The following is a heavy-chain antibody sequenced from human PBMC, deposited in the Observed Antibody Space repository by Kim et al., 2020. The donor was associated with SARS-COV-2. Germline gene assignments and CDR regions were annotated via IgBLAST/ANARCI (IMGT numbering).Heavy chain of an antibody. J-gene: IGHJ3*02. CDR3: ASSTARVRGDAFDI. CDR1: GFTFSSYS. Sequence: GGSLRLSCAASGFTFSSYSMNWVRQAPGKGLEWVSSISSSSSYIYYADSVKGRFTISRDNAKNSLYLQMNSLRAEDTAVYYCASSTARVRGDAFDIWGQGTMVTVSS. CDR2: ISSSSSYI. V-gene: IGHV3-21*01.